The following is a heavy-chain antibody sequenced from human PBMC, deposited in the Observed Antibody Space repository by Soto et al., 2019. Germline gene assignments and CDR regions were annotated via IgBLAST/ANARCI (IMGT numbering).Heavy chain of an antibody. CDR3: AGGYSGYDFYY. J-gene: IGHJ4*02. D-gene: IGHD5-12*01. CDR2: IIPILGIA. CDR1: GGTFSSYT. Sequence: QVQLVQSGAAVKKPGSSVKVSCKASGGTFSSYTISWVRQAPGQGLEWMGRIIPILGIANYAQKFQGRVTITADKSTSTAYMELSSLRSEDTAVYYCAGGYSGYDFYYWGQGTLVTVSS. V-gene: IGHV1-69*02.